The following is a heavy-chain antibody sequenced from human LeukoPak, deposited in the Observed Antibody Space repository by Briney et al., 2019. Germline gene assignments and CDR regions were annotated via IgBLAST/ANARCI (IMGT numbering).Heavy chain of an antibody. J-gene: IGHJ4*02. CDR3: ARDSSQEGFDY. D-gene: IGHD6-6*01. V-gene: IGHV4-59*01. CDR2: IYYSGST. CDR1: GGSISSYY. Sequence: SETLSLTCTVSGGSISSYYWSWIRQPPGKGLEWIGYIYYSGSTKYNPSLKSRVTISVDTSKNQFSLKLSSVTAADTAVYYCARDSSQEGFDYWGQGTLVTVSS.